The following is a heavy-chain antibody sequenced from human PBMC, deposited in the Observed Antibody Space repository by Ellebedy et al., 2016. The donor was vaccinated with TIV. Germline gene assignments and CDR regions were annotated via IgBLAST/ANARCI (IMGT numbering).Heavy chain of an antibody. CDR1: GGSFSGYY. J-gene: IGHJ6*02. D-gene: IGHD4-17*01. CDR2: INHSGST. Sequence: MPGGSLRLSCAVYGGSFSGYYWSWIRQPPGKGLEWIGEINHSGSTNYKPSLKSRVTISVDMSKNQFSLKLSSVTAADTAVYYCARGGLMTTVTTGGGMDVWGQGTTVTVSS. V-gene: IGHV4-34*01. CDR3: ARGGLMTTVTTGGGMDV.